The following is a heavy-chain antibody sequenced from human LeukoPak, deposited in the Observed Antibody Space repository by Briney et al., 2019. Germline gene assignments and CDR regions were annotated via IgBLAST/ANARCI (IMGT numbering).Heavy chain of an antibody. V-gene: IGHV5-51*01. CDR1: GYSFTTYC. CDR3: ARAERLVPNYYDSSGYYYALGY. CDR2: SYPGDSNT. J-gene: IGHJ4*02. D-gene: IGHD3-22*01. Sequence: GESLMISCKACGYSFTTYCIGWVRQMPRKGLEWMGISYPGDSNTRYSPSFQGQVTISADRSISTAYLQWSSLKAADTAMYYCARAERLVPNYYDSSGYYYALGYWGQGTLVTVSS.